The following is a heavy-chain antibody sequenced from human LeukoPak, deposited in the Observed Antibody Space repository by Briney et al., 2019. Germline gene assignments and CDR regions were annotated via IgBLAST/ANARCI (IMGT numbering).Heavy chain of an antibody. CDR3: AKDLTVTSTCYFDA. CDR2: IIGSSRYI. Sequence: KSGGSLRLSCAASGFTFSSYSMNWVRQAPGKGLEWVSSIIGSSRYIYYADSVRGRFTISRDNAKNSLYLQMNSLRAEDTAVYYCAKDLTVTSTCYFDAWGQGTLVTVSS. V-gene: IGHV3-21*01. D-gene: IGHD4-11*01. J-gene: IGHJ5*02. CDR1: GFTFSSYS.